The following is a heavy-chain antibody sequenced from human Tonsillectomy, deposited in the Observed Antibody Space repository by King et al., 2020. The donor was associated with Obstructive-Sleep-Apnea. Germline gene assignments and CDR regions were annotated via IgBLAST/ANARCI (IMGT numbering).Heavy chain of an antibody. Sequence: VQLVESGGGVVQPGRSLRLSCAASGFTFNSYDMHWVRQAPGKGLEWVAVIWYDGSDKYYADSVKGGFIISRDNSKKTLSLQMNSLRAEDTAVYYCARDLGAGGRIDYWGQGTLVTVSS. CDR2: IWYDGSDK. J-gene: IGHJ4*02. V-gene: IGHV3-33*01. CDR3: ARDLGAGGRIDY. D-gene: IGHD6-13*01. CDR1: GFTFNSYD.